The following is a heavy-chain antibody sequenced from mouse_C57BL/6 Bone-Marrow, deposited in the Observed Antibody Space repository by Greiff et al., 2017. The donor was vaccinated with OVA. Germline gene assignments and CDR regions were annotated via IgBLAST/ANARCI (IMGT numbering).Heavy chain of an antibody. CDR1: GYTFTDYY. CDR2: INPYNGGT. CDR3: ARSYYGSRGFAY. V-gene: IGHV1-19*01. Sequence: EVQLQQSGPVLVKPGASVKMSCKASGYTFTDYYMNWVKQSPGKSLEWIGVINPYNGGTSYNQKFKGKATLTVDKSSSTAYMEINSLTSEDSAVYYCARSYYGSRGFAYWGQGTLVTVSA. D-gene: IGHD1-1*01. J-gene: IGHJ3*01.